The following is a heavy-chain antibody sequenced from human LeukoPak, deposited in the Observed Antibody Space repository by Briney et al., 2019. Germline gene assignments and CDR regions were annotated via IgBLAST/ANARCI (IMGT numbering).Heavy chain of an antibody. J-gene: IGHJ4*02. Sequence: PGGSLRLSCAASGFTFSSYGMHWVRQAPGKGLEWVAFIRYDGSNKYYADSVKGRFTISRDNSKNTLYLQMNSLRAEDTAVYYCANDDCSSTSRLDYWGQGTLVTVSS. CDR1: GFTFSSYG. D-gene: IGHD2-2*01. CDR3: ANDDCSSTSRLDY. CDR2: IRYDGSNK. V-gene: IGHV3-30*02.